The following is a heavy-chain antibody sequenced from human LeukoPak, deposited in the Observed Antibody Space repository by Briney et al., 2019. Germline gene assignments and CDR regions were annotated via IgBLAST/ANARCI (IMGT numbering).Heavy chain of an antibody. Sequence: GGSLRLSCAAPGFTFSSYDMSWVRQAPGKGLEWVSSIGGSGSGTYYADSVKGRFTISRDNSKNTLYLQMSSLRAEDTAVYYCAKDGRSTTPGYWGQGTLVTVSS. CDR2: IGGSGSGT. V-gene: IGHV3-23*01. J-gene: IGHJ4*02. CDR1: GFTFSSYD. CDR3: AKDGRSTTPGY. D-gene: IGHD2/OR15-2a*01.